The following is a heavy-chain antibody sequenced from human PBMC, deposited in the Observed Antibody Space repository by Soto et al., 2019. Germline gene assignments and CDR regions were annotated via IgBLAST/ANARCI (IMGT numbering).Heavy chain of an antibody. Sequence: QVQLVESGGGVVQPGRSLRLSCAASGFTFSSYGMHWVRQAPGKGLEWVAVIWYDGSNKYYADSVKGRFTISRDNSKNTLYLQMNSLGAEDRVVYYCARNEYSGYDLRLRGFGFDYWGQGTLVTVSS. V-gene: IGHV3-33*01. D-gene: IGHD5-12*01. CDR2: IWYDGSNK. CDR3: ARNEYSGYDLRLRGFGFDY. CDR1: GFTFSSYG. J-gene: IGHJ4*02.